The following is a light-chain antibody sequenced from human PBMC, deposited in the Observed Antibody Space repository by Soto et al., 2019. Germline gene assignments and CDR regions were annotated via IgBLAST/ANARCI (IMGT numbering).Light chain of an antibody. J-gene: IGKJ1*01. CDR3: QQYGGSLLT. CDR2: GAS. CDR1: QSVSNTY. Sequence: EIVLTQSPGTLSLSPGERATLSCRASQSVSNTYLAWYQQQPGQAPRLLIYGASSMATGIPDSFSGSGSGKDFTLTISRLEPEDFVVYYLQQYGGSLLTFGQGTKVEIK. V-gene: IGKV3-20*01.